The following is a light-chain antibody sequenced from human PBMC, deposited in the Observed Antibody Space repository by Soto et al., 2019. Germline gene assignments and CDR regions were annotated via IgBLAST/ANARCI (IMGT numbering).Light chain of an antibody. V-gene: IGKV1-5*03. CDR3: HQYNSYPEA. Sequence: IHMTQSPSSLSGSVGDRFTITCVASQSIFNCLAWYQQKPGKAPKTVIYNASSLESGVPSRFRGSGSGTEFTLTISSLKPDDFATYYCHQYNSYPEAFGQGTQVDIK. CDR2: NAS. J-gene: IGKJ1*01. CDR1: QSIFNC.